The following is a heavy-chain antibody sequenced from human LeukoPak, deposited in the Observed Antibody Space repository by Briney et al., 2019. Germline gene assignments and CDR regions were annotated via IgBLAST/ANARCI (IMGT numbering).Heavy chain of an antibody. Sequence: PGGSLRLSCAASGFTFSPYWMSWVRQAPGKGLEWVANIKPDGSGKYYEDSVKGRFTISRDNTKNSLYLQMNSLRADDTAVYCCARADYFDYWGQGTLVTVSS. CDR3: ARADYFDY. J-gene: IGHJ4*02. CDR2: IKPDGSGK. CDR1: GFTFSPYW. V-gene: IGHV3-7*01.